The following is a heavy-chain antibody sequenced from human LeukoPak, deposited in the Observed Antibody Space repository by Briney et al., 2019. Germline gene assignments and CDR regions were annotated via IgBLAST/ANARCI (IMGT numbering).Heavy chain of an antibody. CDR1: GFTFSRYG. CDR2: IRDDGSTR. V-gene: IGHV3-30*02. D-gene: IGHD3-16*01. J-gene: IGHJ4*02. Sequence: GGSLRLSCAASGFTFSRYGLHWVRQAPGKGLEWVAFIRDDGSTRYYAESVKGRFTVSRDNSKNTLYLQMDSLRTEDTAVYYCAKVPHSWGLFDSWGQGTLVTVSS. CDR3: AKVPHSWGLFDS.